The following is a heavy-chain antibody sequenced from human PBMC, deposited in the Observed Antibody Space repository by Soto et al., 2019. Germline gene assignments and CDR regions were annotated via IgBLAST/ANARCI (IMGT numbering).Heavy chain of an antibody. CDR1: GCSISSGDYY. CDR3: ARGSGPNDAFDI. CDR2: IYYSGST. J-gene: IGHJ3*02. D-gene: IGHD2-15*01. Sequence: SETLSLTCPFSGCSISSGDYYWSWIRQPPGKGLEWIGYIYYSGSTYYNPSLKSRVTISVDTSKNQFSLKLSSVTAADTAVYYCARGSGPNDAFDIWGQGTMVTVSS. V-gene: IGHV4-30-4*02.